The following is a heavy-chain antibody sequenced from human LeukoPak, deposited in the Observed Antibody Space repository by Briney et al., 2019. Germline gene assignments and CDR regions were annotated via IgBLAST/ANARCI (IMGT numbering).Heavy chain of an antibody. CDR3: ATDRGWRTSGYYLYYFEY. CDR1: GFIFTNYF. D-gene: IGHD3-3*01. Sequence: GGSLRLSCAASGFIFTNYFMSWVRQAPGPGLEWVASLKHDGSEKYYVDSVRGRFTISRDNTMNSLYLQMSSLRAEDTAVYYCATDRGWRTSGYYLYYFEYWGQGTLVTYSS. V-gene: IGHV3-7*04. J-gene: IGHJ4*02. CDR2: LKHDGSEK.